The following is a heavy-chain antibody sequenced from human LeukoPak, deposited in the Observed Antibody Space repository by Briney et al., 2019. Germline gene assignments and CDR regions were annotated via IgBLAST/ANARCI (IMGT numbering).Heavy chain of an antibody. J-gene: IGHJ4*02. CDR1: GFSFSSYG. CDR3: AKGGEGYSSGWYVLPPYFDY. Sequence: GGSLRLSCAASGFSFSSYGMHWVRQAPGKGLEWVAVISYDGSNKYYADSVKGRFTISRDNSKNTLYLQMNSLRAEDTAVYYCAKGGEGYSSGWYVLPPYFDYWGQGTLVTVSS. V-gene: IGHV3-30*18. D-gene: IGHD6-19*01. CDR2: ISYDGSNK.